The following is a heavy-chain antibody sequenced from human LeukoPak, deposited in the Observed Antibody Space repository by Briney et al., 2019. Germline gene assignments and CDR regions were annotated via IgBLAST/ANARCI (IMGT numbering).Heavy chain of an antibody. CDR1: GGSISSYY. V-gene: IGHV4-4*09. CDR3: ARGGPRGAARPGYFDY. CDR2: IYTSGST. D-gene: IGHD6-6*01. Sequence: PSETLSLTCTVSGGSISSYYWSWIRQPPGKGLEWIGYIYTSGSTNYNPSLKSRVTISVVTSKNQFSLKLSSVTAADTAVYYCARGGPRGAARPGYFDYWGQGTLVTVSS. J-gene: IGHJ4*02.